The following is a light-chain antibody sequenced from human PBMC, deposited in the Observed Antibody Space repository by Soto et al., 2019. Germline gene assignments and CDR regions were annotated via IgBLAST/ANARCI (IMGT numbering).Light chain of an antibody. J-gene: IGKJ1*01. Sequence: TQMTQSPSSVSASVGDRVTITCRASQPINNFLAWYQQKPGQAPNLLIYAASSLQGGVPSRFSGSTSGTEFTLTISSLQPEDFATYYCQQTGSFPWTFGQGTKVEVK. CDR2: AAS. V-gene: IGKV1-12*01. CDR1: QPINNF. CDR3: QQTGSFPWT.